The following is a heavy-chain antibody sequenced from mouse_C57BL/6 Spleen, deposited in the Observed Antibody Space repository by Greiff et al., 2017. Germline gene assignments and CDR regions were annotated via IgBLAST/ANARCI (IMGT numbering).Heavy chain of an antibody. CDR3: TAITTVVAGDY. D-gene: IGHD1-1*01. J-gene: IGHJ2*01. CDR2: IDPEDGDT. V-gene: IGHV14-1*01. Sequence: DVKLVESGAELVRPGASVKLSCTASGFNIKDYYMHWVKQRPEQGLEWIGRIDPEDGDTEYAPKFQGKATMTADTSSNTAYLQLSSLTSEDTAVYYCTAITTVVAGDYWGQGTTLTVSS. CDR1: GFNIKDYY.